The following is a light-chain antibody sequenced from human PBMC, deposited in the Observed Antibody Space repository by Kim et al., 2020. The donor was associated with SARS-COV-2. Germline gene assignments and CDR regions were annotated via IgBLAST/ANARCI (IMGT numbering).Light chain of an antibody. Sequence: GQSVTIPCTGTSSDVGSYNRVSWYQQPPATAPKLMIYDVSNRPSGVPDRFSGSKSGNTASLTISGLQAEDEADYYCSSYTSSSTFVFGTGTKVTVL. J-gene: IGLJ1*01. V-gene: IGLV2-18*02. CDR3: SSYTSSSTFV. CDR1: SSDVGSYNR. CDR2: DVS.